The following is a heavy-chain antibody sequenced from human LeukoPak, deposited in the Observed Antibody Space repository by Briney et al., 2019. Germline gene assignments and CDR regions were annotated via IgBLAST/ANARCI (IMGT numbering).Heavy chain of an antibody. D-gene: IGHD2-15*01. CDR3: ARAGGYCGRISCPYYFDY. V-gene: IGHV1-8*01. J-gene: IGHJ4*02. Sequence: ASVKVSCKASGYTFTSYDINWVRQATGQGLEWMGWMTPNSGDTGYAQKFQGRVTMTRNTSISTAYMELSSLRSEDTAVYYCARAGGYCGRISCPYYFDYWGQGTLVTVSS. CDR2: MTPNSGDT. CDR1: GYTFTSYD.